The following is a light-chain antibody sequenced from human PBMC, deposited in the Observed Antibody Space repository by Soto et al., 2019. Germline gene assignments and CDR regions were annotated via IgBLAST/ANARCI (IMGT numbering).Light chain of an antibody. Sequence: QSALTRPPSASGSPGQSVTISCTGTSSDVGGYSYVSWYQQHPGKAPKLMIYGVSRRPSGVPDRFSGSKSGNTASLTVSGLQAEDEADYYCSSYAGSNNVVFGGGTQLTVL. J-gene: IGLJ2*01. V-gene: IGLV2-8*01. CDR2: GVS. CDR1: SSDVGGYSY. CDR3: SSYAGSNNVV.